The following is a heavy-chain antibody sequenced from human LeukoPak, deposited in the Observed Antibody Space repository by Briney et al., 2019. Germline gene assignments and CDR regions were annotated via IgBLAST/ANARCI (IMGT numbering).Heavy chain of an antibody. CDR2: IYHSGST. CDR1: GVSISSGGYS. Sequence: SETLSLTCAVSGVSISSGGYSWSWLRQPPGKGLEWIGYIYHSGSTYYNPSLKSRVTISVDRSKNQFSLKLSSVTAADTAVYYCARVVGYSSGWDFDYWGQGTLVTVSS. D-gene: IGHD6-19*01. J-gene: IGHJ4*02. V-gene: IGHV4-30-2*01. CDR3: ARVVGYSSGWDFDY.